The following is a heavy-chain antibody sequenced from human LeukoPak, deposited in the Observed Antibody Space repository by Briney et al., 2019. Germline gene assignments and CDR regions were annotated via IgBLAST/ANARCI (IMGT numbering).Heavy chain of an antibody. CDR2: IYHTGST. CDR1: GFTFSDYY. Sequence: LRLSCAASGFTFSDYYMSWIRQSPGKGLERIGYIYHTGSTSYSPSLKSRVTISADTSQNQFSLKLSSVTAADTAVYYCASRKLGNDYWGQGTLVTVSS. D-gene: IGHD7-27*01. V-gene: IGHV4-59*01. J-gene: IGHJ4*02. CDR3: ASRKLGNDY.